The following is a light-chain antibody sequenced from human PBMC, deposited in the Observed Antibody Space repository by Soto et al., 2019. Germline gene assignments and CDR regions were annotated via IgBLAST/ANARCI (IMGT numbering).Light chain of an antibody. Sequence: IVLTQSPGTLSLSPGERATLSCRASQSVSSSYLAWYQQKPGQAPRVLIYGASSRATGIPDRFSGSGSGTDFTLTISRLEPEDFAVYYCQQYGRSPLTFGPGTKVDN. CDR3: QQYGRSPLT. CDR2: GAS. CDR1: QSVSSSY. J-gene: IGKJ3*01. V-gene: IGKV3-20*01.